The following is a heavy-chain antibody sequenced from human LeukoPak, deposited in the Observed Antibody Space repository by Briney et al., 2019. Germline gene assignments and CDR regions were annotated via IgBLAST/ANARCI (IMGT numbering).Heavy chain of an antibody. CDR1: GFTFSTYA. D-gene: IGHD4-11*01. Sequence: GGSLRLSCAASGFTFSTYAMTWVRQAPGMGLEWVSLISAGGDNTYYADSVKGRFTISRDNSKNTVSLQMNSLRAEDTAVYYCAKDREDRQDRSNFFFRWASWGQGTLVTVSS. CDR2: ISAGGDNT. J-gene: IGHJ5*02. CDR3: AKDREDRQDRSNFFFRWAS. V-gene: IGHV3-23*01.